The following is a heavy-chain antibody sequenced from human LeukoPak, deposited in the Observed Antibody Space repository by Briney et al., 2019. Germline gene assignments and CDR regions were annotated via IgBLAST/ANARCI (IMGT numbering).Heavy chain of an antibody. Sequence: SETLSLTCTVSGGSISSGGYYWSWIRQPPGKGLEWIGETNPSGSTNYSPSLKSRVTISVDTSNKQFSLKLSSVTAADTAVYYCAGGAQDPFDYWGQGTLVTVSS. CDR3: AGGAQDPFDY. J-gene: IGHJ4*02. CDR2: TNPSGST. V-gene: IGHV4-39*07. CDR1: GGSISSGGYY.